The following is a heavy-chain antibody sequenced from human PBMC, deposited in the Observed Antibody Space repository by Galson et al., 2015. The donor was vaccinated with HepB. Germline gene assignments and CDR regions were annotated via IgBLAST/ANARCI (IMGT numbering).Heavy chain of an antibody. CDR1: GFTFSSYW. J-gene: IGHJ4*02. D-gene: IGHD2-2*01. Sequence: SLRLSCAASGFTFSSYWMHWVRQAPGKGLVWVSRINSDGSSTSYADPVKGRFTISRDNAKNTLYLQMNSLKTEDTAVYYCTSAARRGYWGQGTLVTVSS. CDR3: TSAARRGY. V-gene: IGHV3-74*01. CDR2: INSDGSST.